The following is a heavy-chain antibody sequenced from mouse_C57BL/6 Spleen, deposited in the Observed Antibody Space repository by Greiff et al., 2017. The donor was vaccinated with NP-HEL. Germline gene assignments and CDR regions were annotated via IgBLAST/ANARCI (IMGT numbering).Heavy chain of an antibody. CDR1: GFTFSSYA. CDR2: ISDGGSYT. Sequence: EVKVIESGGGLVKPGGSLKLSCAASGFTFSSYAMSWVRQTPEKRLEWVATISDGGSYTYYPDNVKGRFTISRDNAKNNLYLQMSHLESEDAAMYYCARDGGGYPLWYFDVWGTGTTVTVSS. J-gene: IGHJ1*03. CDR3: ARDGGGYPLWYFDV. V-gene: IGHV5-4*01.